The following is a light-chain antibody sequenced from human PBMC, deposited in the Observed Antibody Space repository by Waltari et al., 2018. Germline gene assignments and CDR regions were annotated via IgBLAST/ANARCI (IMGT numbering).Light chain of an antibody. J-gene: IGKJ4*01. CDR1: YNVDVF. CDR2: GAS. CDR3: QQYYDIPLT. Sequence: DIQMTQSPSSLSTSVGDRVTISCRASYNVDVFLNWYHQKPGKAPKLLIYGASSLQSGVPTRFSGSGSGTDFTLTISSLQAEDVALYYCQQYYDIPLTFGGGTKVEIK. V-gene: IGKV1-39*01.